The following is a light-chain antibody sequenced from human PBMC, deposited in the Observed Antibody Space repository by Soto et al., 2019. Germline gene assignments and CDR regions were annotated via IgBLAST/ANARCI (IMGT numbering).Light chain of an antibody. V-gene: IGKV1-6*01. CDR3: LQDCNYPRT. J-gene: IGKJ2*01. CDR2: AAS. Sequence: AIQMTQSPSSLSASVGDRVTITCRASQVIRTDLGRYQHKPGKDTKLLIYAASSLQSGVPPRFSGGGSGTDFTLIISSLLPQDSGTYYCLQDCNYPRTFGQGTKLELK. CDR1: QVIRTD.